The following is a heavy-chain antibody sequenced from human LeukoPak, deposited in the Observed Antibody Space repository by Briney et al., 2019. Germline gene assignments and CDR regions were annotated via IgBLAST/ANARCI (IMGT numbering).Heavy chain of an antibody. CDR3: AKDPPGYSSSWYGAFDI. CDR2: ISGSGGST. CDR1: GFKFDDYG. Sequence: GGSLRLSCAASGFKFDDYGMSWVRQAPGKGLEWVSAISGSGGSTYYADSVKGRFTISRDNSKNTLYLQMNSLRAEDTAVYYCAKDPPGYSSSWYGAFDIWGQGTMVTVSS. D-gene: IGHD6-13*01. V-gene: IGHV3-23*01. J-gene: IGHJ3*02.